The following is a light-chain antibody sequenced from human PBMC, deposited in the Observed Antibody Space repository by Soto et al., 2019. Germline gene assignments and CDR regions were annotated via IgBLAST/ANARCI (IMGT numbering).Light chain of an antibody. CDR3: QSWDSRLSVVV. J-gene: IGLJ2*01. Sequence: QSVLTQPPSVSAAPGQKVTISCSGSSSDIGKNFACWYQQLPGTAPKLLIYDSNKRPSGIPDRFSGSKSGTSATLDITGLQTGDEAEYYCQSWDSRLSVVVFGGGTKLTVL. V-gene: IGLV1-51*01. CDR1: SSDIGKNF. CDR2: DSN.